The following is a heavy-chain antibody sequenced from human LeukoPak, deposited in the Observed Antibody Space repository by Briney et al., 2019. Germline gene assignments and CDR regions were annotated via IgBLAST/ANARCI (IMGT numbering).Heavy chain of an antibody. CDR2: IYTSGST. CDR1: GGSISSGSYY. CDR3: ARDTVIVATTGYCSGGSCYYYGMDV. Sequence: SQTLSLTCTVSGGSISSGSYYWSWIRQPAGKRLEWIGRIYTSGSTNYNPSLKSRVTISVDTSKNQFSLKLSSVTAADTAVYYCARDTVIVATTGYCSGGSCYYYGMDVWGQGTTVTVSS. D-gene: IGHD2-15*01. J-gene: IGHJ6*02. V-gene: IGHV4-61*02.